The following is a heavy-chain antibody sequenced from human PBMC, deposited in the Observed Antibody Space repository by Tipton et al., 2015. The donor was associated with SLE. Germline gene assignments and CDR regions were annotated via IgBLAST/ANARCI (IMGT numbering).Heavy chain of an antibody. CDR3: ARVGSSYMDV. CDR1: GGSISFSSYY. J-gene: IGHJ6*03. D-gene: IGHD1-26*01. Sequence: TLSLTCTVSGGSISFSSYYWGWIRQPPGKGLEWIGSIYYSGSTYYNPSLKSRVTISVDTSKNQFSLKLSSVTAADTAVYYCARVGSSYMDVWGKGTTVNVSS. V-gene: IGHV4-39*07. CDR2: IYYSGST.